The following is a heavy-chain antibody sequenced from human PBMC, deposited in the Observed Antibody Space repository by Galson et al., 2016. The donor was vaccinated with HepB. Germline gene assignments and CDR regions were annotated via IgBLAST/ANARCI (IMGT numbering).Heavy chain of an antibody. D-gene: IGHD3-9*01. Sequence: SVKLSCKASGFTFITYYLHWVRQAPGQGLEWMGVINPRGGSTKYAQTFQGRVTMTSDTSTSTFYMDVSSLIPDDTAVFFCARGRPYYDDIGGDAFDIWGQGTTVTVSS. CDR3: ARGRPYYDDIGGDAFDI. CDR2: INPRGGST. V-gene: IGHV1-46*01. J-gene: IGHJ3*02. CDR1: GFTFITYY.